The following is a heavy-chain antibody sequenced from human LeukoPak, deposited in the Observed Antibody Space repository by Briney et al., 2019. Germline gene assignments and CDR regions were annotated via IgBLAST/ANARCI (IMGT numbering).Heavy chain of an antibody. CDR3: ARTYSYYHYMDV. CDR2: IHYSGST. Sequence: SETLSLTCTVSGGSISSSSYYWGWTRQPPGKGLEWIANIHYSGSTYYNPSLKSRVTISVDTSKNQFSLKLSSVAAADTALYYCARTYSYYHYMDVWGKGTTVTVSS. D-gene: IGHD2-15*01. CDR1: GGSISSSSYY. V-gene: IGHV4-39*01. J-gene: IGHJ6*03.